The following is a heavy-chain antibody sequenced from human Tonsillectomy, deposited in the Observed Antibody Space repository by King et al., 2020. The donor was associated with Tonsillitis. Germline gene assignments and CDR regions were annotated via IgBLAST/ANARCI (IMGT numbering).Heavy chain of an antibody. CDR1: GFTFSSYA. CDR2: ISAGGGTT. J-gene: IGHJ6*03. D-gene: IGHD3-10*01. V-gene: IGHV3-23*04. Sequence: VQLVESGGGLVQPGGSLRLSCAASGFTFSSYAMSWVRQAPGGGLEWVSAISAGGGTTYYADSVKGRFTISRDNSKNTLNLQMNSLRAEDTAVYYCAKDSADGLESFYYYYYMDVWGKGTTVTVSS. CDR3: AKDSADGLESFYYYYYMDV.